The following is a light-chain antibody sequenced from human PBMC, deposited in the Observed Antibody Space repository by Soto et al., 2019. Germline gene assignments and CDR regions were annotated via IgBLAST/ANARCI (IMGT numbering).Light chain of an antibody. CDR1: QGISNY. CDR3: QKYNSAPF. CDR2: AAS. J-gene: IGKJ5*01. Sequence: DIQMTQSPSSLSASVGDRVTITCRASQGISNYLDWYQQKPGKVPKLLIYAASTLQSGVPSRFSGSGSGTDFTLTISRLQPEDVATYYCQKYNSAPFFGQGTRLEIK. V-gene: IGKV1-27*01.